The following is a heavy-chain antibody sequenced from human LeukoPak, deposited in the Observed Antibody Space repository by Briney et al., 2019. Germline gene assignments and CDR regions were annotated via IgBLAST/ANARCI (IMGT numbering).Heavy chain of an antibody. D-gene: IGHD6-6*01. CDR1: GGSISSGSYY. CDR3: AREVSSSDHYYYYYMDV. J-gene: IGHJ6*03. Sequence: SETLSLTCTVSGGSISSGSYYWSWIRQPAGKGLEWIGRIFGSGSTNPNPSLKSRVTISVDTSKNQFSLKLSSVTAADTAVYYCAREVSSSDHYYYYYMDVWGKGTTVTVSS. V-gene: IGHV4-61*10. CDR2: IFGSGST.